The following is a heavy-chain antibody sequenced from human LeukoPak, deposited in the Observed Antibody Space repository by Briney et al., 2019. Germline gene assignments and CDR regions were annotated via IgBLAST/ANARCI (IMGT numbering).Heavy chain of an antibody. V-gene: IGHV3-23*01. Sequence: GGSLRLSCAASGFTFSSYAMNWVRQAPGKGLEWVSAISGSGSTTYYAASVKGRFTISRDNSKNTLFLQMNSLTAEDTAIYSCARPRLEYCSGGSCFDAFDIWGQGTMVTVSS. J-gene: IGHJ3*02. CDR1: GFTFSSYA. CDR3: ARPRLEYCSGGSCFDAFDI. D-gene: IGHD2-15*01. CDR2: ISGSGSTT.